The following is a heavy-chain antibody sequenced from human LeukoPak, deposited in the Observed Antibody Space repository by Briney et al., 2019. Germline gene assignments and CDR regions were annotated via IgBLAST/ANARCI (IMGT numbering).Heavy chain of an antibody. Sequence: GGSLRLSCAASGFTVSSNYMSWVRQAPGKGLEWVSVIYSGDNTYYADSVKGRFTISRDISKNTLYLQMNSLRAGDTAVYYCAVVDNSGWYCHDYWGQGTLVTVSS. V-gene: IGHV3-66*01. CDR3: AVVDNSGWYCHDY. D-gene: IGHD6-19*01. CDR2: IYSGDNT. CDR1: GFTVSSNY. J-gene: IGHJ4*02.